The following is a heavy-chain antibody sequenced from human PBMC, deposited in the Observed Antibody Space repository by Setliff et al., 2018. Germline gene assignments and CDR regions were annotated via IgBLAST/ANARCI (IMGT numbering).Heavy chain of an antibody. Sequence: PGGSLRLSCAVSGFTFRNAWMSWVRQAPGKGLEWVGRIKSIDEGGTTDYPAPVKDRFTISRDDSKNTVYLQMNSLKADDTAVYYCTTYCDSTTCALDYWGQGILVTVSS. D-gene: IGHD2-2*01. J-gene: IGHJ4*02. CDR1: GFTFRNAW. V-gene: IGHV3-15*01. CDR3: TTYCDSTTCALDY. CDR2: IKSIDEGGTT.